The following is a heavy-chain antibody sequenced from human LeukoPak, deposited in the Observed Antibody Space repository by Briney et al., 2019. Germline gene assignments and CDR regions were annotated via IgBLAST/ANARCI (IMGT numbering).Heavy chain of an antibody. CDR1: GFTFSSYA. CDR2: ISGSGGST. J-gene: IGHJ1*01. V-gene: IGHV3-23*01. Sequence: GGSLRLSCAASGFTFSSYAMSWVRQAPGKGLEWVSAISGSGGSTYYADSVKGRFTISRDNSKNTLYLQMNSLRAEDTAVYYCAKSLYCGGDCYPGIYFQHWGQGTLVTVSS. CDR3: AKSLYCGGDCYPGIYFQH. D-gene: IGHD2-21*01.